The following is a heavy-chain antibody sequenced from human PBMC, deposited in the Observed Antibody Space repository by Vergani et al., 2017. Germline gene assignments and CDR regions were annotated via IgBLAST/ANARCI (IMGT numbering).Heavy chain of an antibody. V-gene: IGHV4-38-2*01. J-gene: IGHJ4*02. D-gene: IGHD3-10*01. Sequence: QVNLQESGPGLVKPSETLTLTCAVSGDSISSGNNWGWIRQPPGKGLEWMGYVSFRGDTLYDPSVKGRMTISLNTSSNQFSLYLTSVTAADTAVYYCAXSRIYYGAGSPDYWGQGTLVTVSS. CDR2: VSFRGDT. CDR1: GDSISSGNN. CDR3: AXSRIYYGAGSPDY.